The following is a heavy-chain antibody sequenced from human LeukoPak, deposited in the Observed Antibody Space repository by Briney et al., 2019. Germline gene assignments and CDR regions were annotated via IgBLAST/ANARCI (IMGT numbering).Heavy chain of an antibody. CDR3: AKDRDYYDSSGYYRYYYYYYGMDV. V-gene: IGHV3-23*01. CDR1: GFTFGSYA. D-gene: IGHD3-22*01. J-gene: IGHJ6*02. Sequence: PGGSLRLSCAASGFTFGSYAMSWVRQAPGKGLEWVSAISGSGGSTYYADSVKGRFTISRDNSKNTLYLQMNSLRAEDTAVYYCAKDRDYYDSSGYYRYYYYYYGMDVWGQGTTVTVSS. CDR2: ISGSGGST.